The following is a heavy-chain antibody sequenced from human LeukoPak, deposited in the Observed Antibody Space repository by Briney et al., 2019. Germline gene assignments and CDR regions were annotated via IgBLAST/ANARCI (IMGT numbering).Heavy chain of an antibody. J-gene: IGHJ4*02. CDR3: AKDRAPYYYDSSGYYYDH. Sequence: GALRLSCAASGFTFSSYAMSWVRQAPGKGLEWVSAISGSGGSTYYADSVKGRFTISRDNSKNTLHLQMNSLRAEDTAVYYCAKDRAPYYYDSSGYYYDHWGQGTLVTVSS. CDR2: ISGSGGST. D-gene: IGHD3-22*01. CDR1: GFTFSSYA. V-gene: IGHV3-23*01.